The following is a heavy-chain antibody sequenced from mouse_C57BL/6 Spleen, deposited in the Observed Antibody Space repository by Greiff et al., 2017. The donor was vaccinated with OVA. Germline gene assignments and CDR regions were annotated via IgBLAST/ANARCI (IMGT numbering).Heavy chain of an antibody. CDR3: ARCDYASDPPHFDY. J-gene: IGHJ2*01. Sequence: QVQLQQPGAELVKPGASVKMSCTASGYTFTSYWITWVKQRPGQGLEWIGDIYPGSGSTNYNEKFKSKATLTVDTSSSTAYMQLSSLTSEASAFSYCARCDYASDPPHFDYWGQGTTLTVSS. CDR1: GYTFTSYW. D-gene: IGHD2-2*01. CDR2: IYPGSGST. V-gene: IGHV1-55*01.